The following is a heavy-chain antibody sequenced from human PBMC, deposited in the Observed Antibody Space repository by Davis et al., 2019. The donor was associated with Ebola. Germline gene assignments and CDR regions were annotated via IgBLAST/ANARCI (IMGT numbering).Heavy chain of an antibody. D-gene: IGHD5-18*01. CDR3: ARAGATAMVFYYYYGMDV. Sequence: PGGSLRLSCAASGFTFSGSAMHWVRQASGKGLEWVGRIRSKANSYATAYAASVKGRFTISRDDSKNTAYLQMNSLKTEDTAVYYCARAGATAMVFYYYYGMDVWGKGTTVTVSS. J-gene: IGHJ6*04. CDR1: GFTFSGSA. V-gene: IGHV3-73*01. CDR2: IRSKANSYAT.